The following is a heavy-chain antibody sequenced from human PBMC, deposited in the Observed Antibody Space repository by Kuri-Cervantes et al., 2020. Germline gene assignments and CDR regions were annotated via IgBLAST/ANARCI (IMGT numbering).Heavy chain of an antibody. CDR2: INPNSGGT. Sequence: ASVKVSCKASGYTSTGYYMHWVRQAPGQGLEWMGWINPNSGGTNYAQKFQGRVTMTRDTSISTAYMDLNSLRSEDTTIYYCARESHPLYGDNEGGDYWGQGTLVTVSS. CDR1: GYTSTGYY. J-gene: IGHJ4*02. V-gene: IGHV1-2*02. D-gene: IGHD4-23*01. CDR3: ARESHPLYGDNEGGDY.